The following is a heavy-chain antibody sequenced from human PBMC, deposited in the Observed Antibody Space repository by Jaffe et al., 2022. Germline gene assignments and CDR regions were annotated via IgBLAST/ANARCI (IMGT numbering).Heavy chain of an antibody. CDR2: ISSSGSTI. Sequence: EVQLVESGGGLVQPGGSLRLSCAASGFTFSSYEMNWVRQAPGKGLEWVSYISSSGSTIYYADSVKGRFTISRDNAKNSLYLQMNSLRAEDTAVYYCARVFDYDILTGYSGEEFDYWGQGTLVTVSS. CDR1: GFTFSSYE. CDR3: ARVFDYDILTGYSGEEFDY. J-gene: IGHJ4*02. V-gene: IGHV3-48*03. D-gene: IGHD3-9*01.